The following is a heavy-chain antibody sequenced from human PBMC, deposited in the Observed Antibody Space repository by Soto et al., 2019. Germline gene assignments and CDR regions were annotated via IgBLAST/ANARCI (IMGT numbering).Heavy chain of an antibody. J-gene: IGHJ4*02. V-gene: IGHV1-69*13. D-gene: IGHD3-3*01. CDR2: IIPIFGTA. CDR3: ARDRLRFLSTSPARPEYYFDY. CDR1: GGTFSSYA. Sequence: ASVKVSCKASGGTFSSYAISWVRQAPGQGLEWMGGIIPIFGTANYAQKFQGRVTITADESTSTAYMELSSLRSEDTAVYYCARDRLRFLSTSPARPEYYFDYWGQGTLVTVSS.